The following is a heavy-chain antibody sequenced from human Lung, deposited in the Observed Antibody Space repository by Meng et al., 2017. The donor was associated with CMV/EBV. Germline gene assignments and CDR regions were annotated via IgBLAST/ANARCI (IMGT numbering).Heavy chain of an antibody. J-gene: IGHJ4*02. CDR3: ARDRHTWFHLDN. CDR2: IYYSGRT. Sequence: VSGGSMTNGNYQWTWIRQHPGKGLEWIGDIYYSGRTNYNPSLSSRVSMSVDTSKKQFSLRLSSVTAADTAMYYCARDRHTWFHLDNWGQGTLVTVSS. V-gene: IGHV4-31*02. D-gene: IGHD2-21*01. CDR1: GGSMTNGNYQ.